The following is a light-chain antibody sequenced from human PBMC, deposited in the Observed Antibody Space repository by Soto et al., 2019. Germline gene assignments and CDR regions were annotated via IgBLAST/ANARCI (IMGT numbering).Light chain of an antibody. J-gene: IGKJ1*01. V-gene: IGKV3-15*01. CDR1: QSVDSN. CDR2: GAS. Sequence: ILMTQSPATLSVSPGERATLSCSASQSVDSNLAWYQQKPGQAPRLLIYGASTRATGISARFSGSGSGTEFTLTISSLQPEDFATYYCQHYNSYPEAFGQGTKVDIK. CDR3: QHYNSYPEA.